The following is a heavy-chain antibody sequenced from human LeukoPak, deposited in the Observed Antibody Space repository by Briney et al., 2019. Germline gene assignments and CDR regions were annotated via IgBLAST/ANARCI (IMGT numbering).Heavy chain of an antibody. V-gene: IGHV3-11*06. D-gene: IGHD2-21*02. CDR2: ISSSSSYI. Sequence: GGSLRLSCAASGFTFSDYYMSWIRQAPGKGLEWVSYISSSSSYIYYADSVKGRFTISRDNAKNSLYLQMNSLRAEDTAVYYCARAYCGGDCPPDYWGQGTLVTVSS. CDR1: GFTFSDYY. J-gene: IGHJ4*02. CDR3: ARAYCGGDCPPDY.